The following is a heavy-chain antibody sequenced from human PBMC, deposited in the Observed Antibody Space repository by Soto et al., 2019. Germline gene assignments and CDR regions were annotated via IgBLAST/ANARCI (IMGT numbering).Heavy chain of an antibody. CDR1: GFTFSSYA. CDR2: ISGSGGST. V-gene: IGHV3-23*01. D-gene: IGHD6-19*01. Sequence: GGSLRLSCAASGFTFSSYAMSWVRQAPGKGLEWVSAISGSGGSTYYADSVKGRFTISRDNSKNTLYLQMNSLRAEDTAVYYCANDGARIAVAGYYFDYWGQGTLVTVSS. CDR3: ANDGARIAVAGYYFDY. J-gene: IGHJ4*02.